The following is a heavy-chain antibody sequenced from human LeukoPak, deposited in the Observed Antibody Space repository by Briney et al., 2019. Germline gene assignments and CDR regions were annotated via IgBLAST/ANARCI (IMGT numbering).Heavy chain of an antibody. CDR3: ARVGQWLVLV. Sequence: GGSLRLSCAASGFTFSSYEMNWVRQAPGKGLEWVSYISSSGSTIYYADSVKGRFTISRDNAKNSLYLQMNSLRAEDTAVYYCARVGQWLVLVWGQGTLVTVSS. V-gene: IGHV3-48*03. D-gene: IGHD6-19*01. CDR1: GFTFSSYE. J-gene: IGHJ4*02. CDR2: ISSSGSTI.